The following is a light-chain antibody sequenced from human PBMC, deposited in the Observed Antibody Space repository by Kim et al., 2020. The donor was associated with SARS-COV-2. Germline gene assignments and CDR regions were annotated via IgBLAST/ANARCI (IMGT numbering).Light chain of an antibody. J-gene: IGLJ3*02. CDR3: SAWDASLSAWV. V-gene: IGLV10-54*01. Sequence: QTATLICTGNSNNVGNEGAVWLQQHQGHPPKLLSGRRNKWPSEISERLSASRSGSTASLTITGLQPEDEAEYYCSAWDASLSAWVFGGGTQLTVL. CDR1: SNNVGNEG. CDR2: RRN.